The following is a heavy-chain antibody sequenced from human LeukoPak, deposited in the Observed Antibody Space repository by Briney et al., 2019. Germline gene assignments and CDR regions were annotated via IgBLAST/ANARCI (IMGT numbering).Heavy chain of an antibody. CDR2: IYYSGST. D-gene: IGHD6-6*01. CDR1: GGSFSSYY. J-gene: IGHJ6*03. CDR3: ARSSSPLYYYYMDV. Sequence: KPSETLSLTCAVYGGSFSSYYWSWIRQPPGKGLEWIGYIYYSGSTNYNPSLKSRVTISVDTSKNQFSLKLSSVTAADTAVYYCARSSSPLYYYYMDVWGKGTTVTVSS. V-gene: IGHV4-59*01.